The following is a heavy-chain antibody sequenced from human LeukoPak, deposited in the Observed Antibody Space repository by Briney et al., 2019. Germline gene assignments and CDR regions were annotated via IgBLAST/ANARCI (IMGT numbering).Heavy chain of an antibody. V-gene: IGHV4-39*01. CDR2: IHYSGTT. D-gene: IGHD6-19*01. CDR1: GGSISSSNYY. Sequence: SETLSLTCTVSGGSISSSNYYWGWIRQPPGKELGWIGTIHYSGTTYHNPSLKSRVTISVDTSKNQFSLKLSSVTAADTAVYYCARRSSGWIDYWGQGTLVTVSS. CDR3: ARRSSGWIDY. J-gene: IGHJ4*02.